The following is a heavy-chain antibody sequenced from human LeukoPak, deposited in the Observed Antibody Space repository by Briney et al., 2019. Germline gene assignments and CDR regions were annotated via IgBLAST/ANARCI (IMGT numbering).Heavy chain of an antibody. CDR2: IYTSGST. V-gene: IGHV4-4*07. D-gene: IGHD2-2*02. CDR3: ARHLAALPHDPSNDAFDI. Sequence: SETLSLTCTVSGGSISSFYWSWIRQPAGKGLEWIGRIYTSGSTNYNPSLKSRVTMSVDTSKNQFSLKLNSVTAADTAVYYCARHLAALPHDPSNDAFDIWGQGTMVTVSS. CDR1: GGSISSFY. J-gene: IGHJ3*02.